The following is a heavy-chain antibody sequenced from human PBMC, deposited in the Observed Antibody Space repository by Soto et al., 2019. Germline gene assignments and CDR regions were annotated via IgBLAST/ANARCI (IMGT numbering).Heavy chain of an antibody. CDR1: GGTFSSYA. J-gene: IGHJ1*01. V-gene: IGHV1-69*12. CDR2: IIPIFGTA. Sequence: QVQLVQSGAEVKKPGSSVKVSCKASGGTFSSYAISWVRQAPGQGLEWMGGIIPIFGTANYAQKFQGRVTITAXXSXSXXYMELSSRRSEDTAVYYCARESGSSGWYGPRYFQHWGQGTLVTVSS. D-gene: IGHD6-19*01. CDR3: ARESGSSGWYGPRYFQH.